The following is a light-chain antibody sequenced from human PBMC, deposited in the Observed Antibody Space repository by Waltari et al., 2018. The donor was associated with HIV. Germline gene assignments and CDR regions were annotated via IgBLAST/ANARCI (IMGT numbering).Light chain of an antibody. Sequence: VMTQSPDSLAVSLGERASINCKSSQSVLYSSNNKNYLAWYLQKPGQPPKLLVYWASTRESGVPGRFSGSGSGTDFTLTISSLQAEDVAVYYCQQYYSSPLTFGGGTKVEIK. CDR3: QQYYSSPLT. V-gene: IGKV4-1*01. CDR1: QSVLYSSNNKNY. J-gene: IGKJ4*01. CDR2: WAS.